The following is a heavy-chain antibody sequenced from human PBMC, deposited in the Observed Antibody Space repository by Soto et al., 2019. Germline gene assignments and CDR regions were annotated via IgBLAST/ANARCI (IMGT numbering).Heavy chain of an antibody. CDR2: ISSSGSTI. V-gene: IGHV3-48*03. CDR3: ASSFGGLASRPYYYDSSGYPPEAFDI. CDR1: GFTFSSYE. Sequence: GGSLRLSCAASGFTFSSYEMNWVRQAPGKGLEWVSYISSSGSTIYYADSVKGRFTISRDNAKNSLYLQMTSLRAEDTAVYYCASSFGGLASRPYYYDSSGYPPEAFDIWGQGTMVTVSS. J-gene: IGHJ3*02. D-gene: IGHD3-22*01.